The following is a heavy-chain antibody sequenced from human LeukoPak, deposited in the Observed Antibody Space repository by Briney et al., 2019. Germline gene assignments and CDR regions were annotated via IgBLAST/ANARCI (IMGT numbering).Heavy chain of an antibody. Sequence: SVKVSCKASGGTFSSYAISWVRQAPGQGLEWMGRIIPIFGTANYAQKFQGRVTITADKSTSTAYMELSSLRSEDTAVYYCAREDYHASYYMDVWGKGTTVTVSS. J-gene: IGHJ6*03. CDR3: AREDYHASYYMDV. CDR1: GGTFSSYA. V-gene: IGHV1-69*06. D-gene: IGHD4-11*01. CDR2: IIPIFGTA.